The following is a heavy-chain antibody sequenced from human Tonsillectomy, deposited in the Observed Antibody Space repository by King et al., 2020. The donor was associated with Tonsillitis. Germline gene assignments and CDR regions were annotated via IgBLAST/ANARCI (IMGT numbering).Heavy chain of an antibody. D-gene: IGHD2-15*01. CDR1: GGTFSNYA. CDR2: IISMLGIA. Sequence: QLVQSGAEVKKPGSSVKVSCRASGGTFSNYAISWVRQAPGQGLEWMGRIISMLGIANYAQKFQDRVTITADESTSTAYMDLSGLRPDDTAIYYCAGDAGYCSGGSCDGYYYYYMDVWGRGTPVTVSS. J-gene: IGHJ6*03. V-gene: IGHV1-69*04. CDR3: AGDAGYCSGGSCDGYYYYYMDV.